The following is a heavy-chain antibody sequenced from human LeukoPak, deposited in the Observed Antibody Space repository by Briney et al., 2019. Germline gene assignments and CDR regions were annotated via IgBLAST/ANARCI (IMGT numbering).Heavy chain of an antibody. J-gene: IGHJ4*02. CDR2: ITPYNGNR. Sequence: ASVKVSCKASGYTFTYRYLHWVRQAPGQAFEWMGWITPYNGNRNYAKKFQDRVTITRDTSLSTAHMELSSLRPEDTAMYYCARSALYSTKSDYYFESWGQGTLVTVSS. CDR3: ARSALYSTKSDYYFES. V-gene: IGHV1-45*02. D-gene: IGHD2-2*01. CDR1: GYTFTYRY.